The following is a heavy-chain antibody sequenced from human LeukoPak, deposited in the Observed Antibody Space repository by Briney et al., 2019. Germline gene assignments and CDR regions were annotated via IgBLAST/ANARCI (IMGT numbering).Heavy chain of an antibody. CDR2: ISSSGSTI. J-gene: IGHJ4*02. V-gene: IGHV3-48*03. Sequence: GGSLRLSCAAYEFTFTSYEMNWVRQAPGKGLEWVSYISSSGSTIYYADSVKGRFTISRDNAKNSLYLQMNSLRAGDTAVYYCARDSFRGSYSDYWGQGTLVTVSS. CDR1: EFTFTSYE. CDR3: ARDSFRGSYSDY. D-gene: IGHD1-26*01.